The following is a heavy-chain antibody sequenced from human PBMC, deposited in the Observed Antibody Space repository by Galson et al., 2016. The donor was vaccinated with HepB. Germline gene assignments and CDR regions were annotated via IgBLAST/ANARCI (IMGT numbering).Heavy chain of an antibody. D-gene: IGHD2-15*01. CDR1: GLDFRRYW. J-gene: IGHJ4*02. V-gene: IGHV3-74*01. CDR3: GGHGGHSA. CDR2: INADGTAT. Sequence: SLRLSCAVSGLDFRRYWMHWVRQTPGKGLVWVSRINADGTATGYADSVKGRFTISRDNSKNIVYLQMNSLRAEDTAIYYCGGHGGHSAWGQGTLVTVSS.